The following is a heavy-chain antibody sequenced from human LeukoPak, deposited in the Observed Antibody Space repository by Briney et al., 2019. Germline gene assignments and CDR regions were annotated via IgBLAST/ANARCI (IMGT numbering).Heavy chain of an antibody. V-gene: IGHV3-7*01. D-gene: IGHD2-8*01. CDR2: IKEDGTNK. J-gene: IGHJ3*02. Sequence: GGSLRLSCAASGFTFSSYWMSWVRQAPGKGLEWAANIKEDGTNKYYVGSVRGRFTISRDNAKNSLYLQMNSLRADDTAMYYCAREARGTRAAFDIWGQGTMVTVFS. CDR3: AREARGTRAAFDI. CDR1: GFTFSSYW.